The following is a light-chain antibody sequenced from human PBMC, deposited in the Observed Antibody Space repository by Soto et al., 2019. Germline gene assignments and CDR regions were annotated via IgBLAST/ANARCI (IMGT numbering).Light chain of an antibody. CDR2: GAS. CDR1: QSVSSSY. Sequence: EIVLTQSPGTLSLSPGERATLSCRASQSVSSSYLAWYQQKPGQAPRLLIYGASSRAAGIPDRFRGSGSGTDFTLTISRLEPEEFAVYDCQQCGGSSWTFGQGTKVEVK. CDR3: QQCGGSSWT. J-gene: IGKJ1*01. V-gene: IGKV3-20*01.